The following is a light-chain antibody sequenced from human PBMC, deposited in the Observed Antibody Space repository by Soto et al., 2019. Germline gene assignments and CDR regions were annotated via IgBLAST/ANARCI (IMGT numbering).Light chain of an antibody. J-gene: IGKJ5*01. CDR1: QSLLYNNPYIY. Sequence: LMPPAPLTLPVTPGAPASISRTSRQSLLYNNPYIYLDWYVQKPGQSPQLLIYFGSNRAPGVPDRFSGSGSGTDFTLKINRVEAEDVGTYYCMQALQSLTFGQGTRLEIK. CDR2: FGS. CDR3: MQALQSLT. V-gene: IGKV2-28*01.